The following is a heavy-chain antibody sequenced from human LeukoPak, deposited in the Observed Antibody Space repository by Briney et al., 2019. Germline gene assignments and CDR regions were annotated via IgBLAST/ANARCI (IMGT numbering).Heavy chain of an antibody. CDR3: ASGGHSSGYAEYYFAY. CDR2: IYSGGST. V-gene: IGHV3-53*01. CDR1: GFTVSSNY. D-gene: IGHD3-22*01. J-gene: IGHJ4*02. Sequence: PGGSLRLSCAASGFTVSSNYMSWVRQAPGKGLKWVSVIYSGGSTYYADSVKGRFTISRDSSKNTVYLQMNSLRAEDTAVYYCASGGHSSGYAEYYFAYWGQGTLVSVSS.